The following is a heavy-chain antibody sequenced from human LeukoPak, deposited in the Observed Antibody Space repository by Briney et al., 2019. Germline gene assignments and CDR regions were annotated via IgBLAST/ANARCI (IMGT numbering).Heavy chain of an antibody. CDR1: GGSFSGYY. Sequence: SETLSLTCAVYGGSFSGYYWSWIRQPPGKGLEWIGEINHSGSTNYNPSLKSRVTISVDTSKNQFSLKLSSVTAADTAVYYCAKDYYGSGSYSYYYYYYMDVWGKGTTVTISS. V-gene: IGHV4-34*01. D-gene: IGHD3-10*01. CDR3: AKDYYGSGSYSYYYYYYMDV. CDR2: INHSGST. J-gene: IGHJ6*03.